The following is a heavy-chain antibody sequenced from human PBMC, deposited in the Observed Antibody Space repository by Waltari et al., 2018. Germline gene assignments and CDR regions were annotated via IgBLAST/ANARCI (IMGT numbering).Heavy chain of an antibody. CDR2: FDPEDGET. V-gene: IGHV1-24*01. J-gene: IGHJ6*03. Sequence: QVQLVQSGAEVKKPGASVKVSCKVSGYTLTELSMHWVRQAPGQGLEWMGGFDPEDGETIYAQKFQGRVTMTEDTSTDTAYMELSSLRSEDTAVYYCATDSGFWSGYGYYYYYYMDVWGKGTTVTVSS. D-gene: IGHD3-3*01. CDR1: GYTLTELS. CDR3: ATDSGFWSGYGYYYYYYMDV.